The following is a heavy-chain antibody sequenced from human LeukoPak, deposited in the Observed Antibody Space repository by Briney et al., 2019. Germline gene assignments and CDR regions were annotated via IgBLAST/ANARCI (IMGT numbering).Heavy chain of an antibody. CDR2: IVVGSGNT. Sequence: GTSVEVSCKTSGFTFISSAVQWVRQARGQRLEWIGWIVVGSGNTNYAQKFQERVTITRDMSTSTAYMELSSLRSEDTAVYYCAADPSYSSGYRYYFDYWGQGTLVTVSS. CDR1: GFTFISSA. D-gene: IGHD3-22*01. CDR3: AADPSYSSGYRYYFDY. J-gene: IGHJ4*02. V-gene: IGHV1-58*01.